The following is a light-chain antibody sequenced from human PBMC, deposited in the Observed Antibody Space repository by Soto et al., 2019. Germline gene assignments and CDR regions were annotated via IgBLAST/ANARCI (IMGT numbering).Light chain of an antibody. J-gene: IGLJ1*01. CDR2: GNN. V-gene: IGLV1-40*01. CDR1: SADIGAAYN. Sequence: QSVLTPPHSISGAPGQMVTISCHGSSADIGAAYNVDWYQQLPGTAPKLLIYGNNNRFSGLSYRFSGSKSGNTASLTISGLQAEDEGDYYCTSFAPGRIYVFGSGTNVTVL. CDR3: TSFAPGRIYV.